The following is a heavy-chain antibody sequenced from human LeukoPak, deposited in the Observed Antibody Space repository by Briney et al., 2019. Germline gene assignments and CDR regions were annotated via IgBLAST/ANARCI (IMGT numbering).Heavy chain of an antibody. Sequence: EASVKVSCKASGYTFTSYYMHWVRQAPGQGLEWMGIINPSGGGTSYAQKFQGRVTMTRDMSTSTVYMELSSLRSEDTAVYYCARSCSSTSCYTPLDYWGQGTLVTVSS. CDR1: GYTFTSYY. CDR3: ARSCSSTSCYTPLDY. J-gene: IGHJ4*02. D-gene: IGHD2-2*02. CDR2: INPSGGGT. V-gene: IGHV1-46*01.